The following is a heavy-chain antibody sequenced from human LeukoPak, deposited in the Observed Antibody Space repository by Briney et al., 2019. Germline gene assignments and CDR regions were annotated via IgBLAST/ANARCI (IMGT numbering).Heavy chain of an antibody. CDR3: ARGSLAMVYYYGMDV. D-gene: IGHD5-18*01. Sequence: ASVKVSCKASGYTFTGYYMHWVRQAPGQGLERMGWINPNSGGTNYAQKFQGRVTMTRDTSISTAYMELSRLRSDDTAVYYCARGSLAMVYYYGMDVWGQGTTVTVSS. CDR2: INPNSGGT. V-gene: IGHV1-2*02. J-gene: IGHJ6*02. CDR1: GYTFTGYY.